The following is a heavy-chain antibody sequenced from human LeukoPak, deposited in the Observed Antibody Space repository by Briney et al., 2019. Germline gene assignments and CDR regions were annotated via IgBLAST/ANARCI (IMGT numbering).Heavy chain of an antibody. D-gene: IGHD6-19*01. J-gene: IGHJ6*02. V-gene: IGHV3-30*04. CDR1: GFTFSSYA. CDR2: ISYDGSNK. CDR3: ARGAVAGAYYYGMDV. Sequence: GGSLRLSCAASGFTFSSYAMHWVRQAPGKGLEWVAVISYDGSNKYYADSVKGRFTISRDNSKNTLYLQMNSLRAEDTAVYYCARGAVAGAYYYGMDVWGQGTTVTVSS.